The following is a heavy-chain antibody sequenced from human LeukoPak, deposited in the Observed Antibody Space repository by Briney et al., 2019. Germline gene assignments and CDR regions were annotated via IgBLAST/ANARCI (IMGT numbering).Heavy chain of an antibody. D-gene: IGHD6-13*01. Sequence: ASVKVSCKASGYTFTGYDMRWVRQAPGQGLEWMGWINPNSGGTNYAQKFQGRVTMTRDTSISTAYMELSRLRSDDTAVYYCASAGIAAAGGFYYYYYGMDVWGQGTTVTVSS. CDR1: GYTFTGYD. CDR2: INPNSGGT. V-gene: IGHV1-2*02. J-gene: IGHJ6*02. CDR3: ASAGIAAAGGFYYYYYGMDV.